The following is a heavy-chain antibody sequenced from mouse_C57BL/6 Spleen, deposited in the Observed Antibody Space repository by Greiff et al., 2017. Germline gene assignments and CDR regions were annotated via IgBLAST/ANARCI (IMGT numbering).Heavy chain of an antibody. CDR2: ISYDGSN. CDR1: GYSITSGYY. Sequence: VQLKESGPGLVKPSQSLSLTCSVTGYSITSGYYWNWLRQLPGNKLEWMGYISYDGSNNYNPTFKHRISFTRDNSKNKFYLKLNSVTTEDTATYYCARESIYYDVRSYLNYLYFDDWGTGTTVTVSS. D-gene: IGHD1-1*01. CDR3: ARESIYYDVRSYLNYLYFDD. V-gene: IGHV3-6*01. J-gene: IGHJ1*03.